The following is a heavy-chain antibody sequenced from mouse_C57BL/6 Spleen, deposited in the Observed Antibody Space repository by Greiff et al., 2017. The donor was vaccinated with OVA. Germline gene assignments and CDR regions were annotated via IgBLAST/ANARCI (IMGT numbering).Heavy chain of an antibody. D-gene: IGHD4-1*01. CDR2: ISYDGSN. J-gene: IGHJ4*01. V-gene: IGHV3-6*01. CDR1: GYSITSGYY. Sequence: EVQLQESGPGLVKPSQSLSLTCSVTGYSITSGYYWNWIRQFPGNKLEWMGYISYDGSNNYNPSLKNRISITRDTSKNQFFLKLNSLTTEDTATYYCARELGRGDYYAMDYWGQGTSVTVSS. CDR3: ARELGRGDYYAMDY.